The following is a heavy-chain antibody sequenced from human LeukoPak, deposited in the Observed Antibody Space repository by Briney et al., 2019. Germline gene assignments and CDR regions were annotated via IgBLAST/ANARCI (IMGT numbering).Heavy chain of an antibody. CDR3: ARLYLGIGGFDY. V-gene: IGHV3-23*01. D-gene: IGHD3-16*01. J-gene: IGHJ4*02. CDR2: ITGGGGGT. CDR1: GFTFSSYA. Sequence: GGSLRLSCAASGFTFSSYAMNWVRQAPGKGLEWVSTITGGGGGTYYAGSVKGRFSISRDNSKNTLFLQMNSLRAEDTAVYYCARLYLGIGGFDYWGQGSLVTVSS.